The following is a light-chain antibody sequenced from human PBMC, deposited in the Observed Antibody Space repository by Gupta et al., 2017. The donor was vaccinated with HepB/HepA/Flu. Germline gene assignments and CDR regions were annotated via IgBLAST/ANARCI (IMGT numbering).Light chain of an antibody. CDR1: QSVSSSY. J-gene: IGKJ1*01. Sequence: IVLTQSPGTLSLSPGERATLPCRASQSVSSSYLAWYQQKPGQAPRLLIYAASSRATGIPDRFSGSGSGTDFTLTISRLEPEDFAVYYCQQYGSSPGTFGQGTKVEIK. CDR2: AAS. CDR3: QQYGSSPGT. V-gene: IGKV3-20*01.